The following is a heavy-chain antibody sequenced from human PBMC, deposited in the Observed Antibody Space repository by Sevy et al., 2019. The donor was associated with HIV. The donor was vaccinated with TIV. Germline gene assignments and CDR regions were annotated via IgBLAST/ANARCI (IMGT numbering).Heavy chain of an antibody. CDR3: APIDSSGYYFAY. V-gene: IGHV1-2*02. D-gene: IGHD3-22*01. CDR1: GYTFTGYY. CDR2: INPNSGGT. J-gene: IGHJ4*02. Sequence: ASVKVSCKASGYTFTGYYMHWVRQAPGQGLEWMGWINPNSGGTNYAQKFQGRVTMTRDMSISTAYMELSRLRSDDTAVYYCAPIDSSGYYFAYWGQGTLVTVSS.